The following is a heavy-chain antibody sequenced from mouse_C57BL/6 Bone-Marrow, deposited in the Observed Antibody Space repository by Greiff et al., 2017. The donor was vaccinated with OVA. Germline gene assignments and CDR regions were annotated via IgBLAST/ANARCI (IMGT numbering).Heavy chain of an antibody. D-gene: IGHD2-3*01. J-gene: IGHJ3*01. CDR3: TRIDGYYWFAY. V-gene: IGHV6-6*01. Sequence: EVKLMESGGGLVQPGGSMKLSCAASGFTFSDAWMDWVRQSPEKGLEWVAEIRNKANNHATYYAESVKGRFTISRDDSKSSVYLQRNSLRAEDACIYYCTRIDGYYWFAYWGQGTLVTVSA. CDR2: IRNKANNHAT. CDR1: GFTFSDAW.